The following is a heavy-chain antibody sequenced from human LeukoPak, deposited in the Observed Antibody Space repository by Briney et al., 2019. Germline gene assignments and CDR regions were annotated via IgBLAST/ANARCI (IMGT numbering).Heavy chain of an antibody. CDR3: ARDGDYGGFDY. V-gene: IGHV3-48*01. Sequence: GGSLILSCAASGFTFSSYSMNWVRQAPGKGLEWILYISNSGSTIYYADSVKGRFTISRDNAKNLQYLQMNSLRAEDTAVYYCARDGDYGGFDYWGQGTLVTASS. CDR2: ISNSGSTI. CDR1: GFTFSSYS. D-gene: IGHD4-23*01. J-gene: IGHJ4*02.